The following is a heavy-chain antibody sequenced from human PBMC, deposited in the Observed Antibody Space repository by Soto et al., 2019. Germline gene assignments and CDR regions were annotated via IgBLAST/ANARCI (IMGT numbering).Heavy chain of an antibody. Sequence: GGSLRLSCAASGFTFSSYGMHWVRQAQGKGLVWVSRINSDGSSTSYADSVKGRFTISRDNAKNTLYLQMNSLRAEDTAVYYCARDSSSWEPYYYYGMDVWGQGTTVTVSS. CDR3: ARDSSSWEPYYYYGMDV. J-gene: IGHJ6*02. CDR1: GFTFSSYG. CDR2: INSDGSST. V-gene: IGHV3-74*01. D-gene: IGHD6-13*01.